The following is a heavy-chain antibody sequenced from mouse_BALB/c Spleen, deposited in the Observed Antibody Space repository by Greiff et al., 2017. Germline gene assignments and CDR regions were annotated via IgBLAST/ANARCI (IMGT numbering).Heavy chain of an antibody. V-gene: IGHV2-6-7*01. CDR3: ARGYYGSSSYFDY. D-gene: IGHD1-1*01. Sequence: VQLQQSGPGLVAPSQSLSITCTVSGFSLTGYGVNWVRQPPGKGLEWLGMIWGDGSTDYNSALKSRLSISKDNSKSQVFLKMNSLQTDDTARYYCARGYYGSSSYFDYWSQGTTLTVSS. J-gene: IGHJ2*01. CDR1: GFSLTGYG. CDR2: IWGDGST.